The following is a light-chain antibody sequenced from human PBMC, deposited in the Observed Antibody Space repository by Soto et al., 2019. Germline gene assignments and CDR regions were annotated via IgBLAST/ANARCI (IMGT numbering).Light chain of an antibody. CDR2: EVR. J-gene: IGLJ2*01. CDR3: GSYASSRTLV. V-gene: IGLV2-23*02. Sequence: QSVLTQPASVSGSPGQSITISCTGTSSDDGLYNLVSWYQQPPGKAPKLMIYEVRKRPSGVSNRFSASKSGNTASLTISGLQAEDEADYYCGSYASSRTLVFGGGTKVTVL. CDR1: SSDDGLYNL.